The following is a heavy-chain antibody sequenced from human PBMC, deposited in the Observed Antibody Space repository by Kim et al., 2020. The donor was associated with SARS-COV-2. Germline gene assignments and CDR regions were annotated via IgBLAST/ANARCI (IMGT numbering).Heavy chain of an antibody. Sequence: SETLSLTCTVSGGSISSSSYYWGWIRQPPGKGLEWIGTIYYTGSTYYNPSLKSRVTISVDTSKNQFSLKLSSVTAADTAVYYCAGEGSGTIKYYYYGMDVWGQGTTVTVSS. V-gene: IGHV4-39*01. CDR2: IYYTGST. CDR3: AGEGSGTIKYYYYGMDV. J-gene: IGHJ6*02. D-gene: IGHD3-10*01. CDR1: GGSISSSSYY.